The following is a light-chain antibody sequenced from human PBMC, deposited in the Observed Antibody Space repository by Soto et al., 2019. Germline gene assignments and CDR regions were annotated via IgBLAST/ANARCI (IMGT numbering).Light chain of an antibody. CDR2: DAS. J-gene: IGKJ4*01. V-gene: IGKV3-11*01. CDR3: QQRSIWPPLT. CDR1: QSVNNY. Sequence: EIVLTQSPATLSLSPGERATLSCRASQSVNNYLAWYQQKPGQAPRLLIYDASNRATGIPARFSGSGSGTAFTLPISSLEPEDFAVYYCQQRSIWPPLTFGGGTKVEIK.